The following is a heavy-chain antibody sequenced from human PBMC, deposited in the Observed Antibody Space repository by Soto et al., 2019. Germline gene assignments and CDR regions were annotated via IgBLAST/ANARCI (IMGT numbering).Heavy chain of an antibody. V-gene: IGHV1-2*02. D-gene: IGHD3-3*02. Sequence: ASVKVSCKASGYTFSDYYIHWVRQAPGQGLEWMGWINPNSGGTKYAPKFQGGVTMTRDTSITTAYMELSRLSPDDTAVYYCGRGRSGQIVIFYWGQGTPVTVSS. CDR2: INPNSGGT. CDR3: GRGRSGQIVIFY. J-gene: IGHJ4*02. CDR1: GYTFSDYY.